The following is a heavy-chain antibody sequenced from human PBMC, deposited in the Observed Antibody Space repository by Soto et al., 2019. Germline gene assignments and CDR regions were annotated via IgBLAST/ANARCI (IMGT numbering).Heavy chain of an antibody. V-gene: IGHV1-69*06. CDR3: AAVAAPPDAFDI. Sequence: SVRVSCKASGGTFSSYAISWVRQAPGQGLEWMGGIIPIFGTANYAQKFQGRVTITADKSTSTAYMELSSLRSEDTAVYYCAAVAAPPDAFDIWGQGTMVTV. CDR1: GGTFSSYA. D-gene: IGHD6-19*01. CDR2: IIPIFGTA. J-gene: IGHJ3*02.